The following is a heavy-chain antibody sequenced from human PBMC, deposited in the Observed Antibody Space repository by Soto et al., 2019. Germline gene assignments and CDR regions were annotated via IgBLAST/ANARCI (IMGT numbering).Heavy chain of an antibody. CDR1: GFIFSTYG. V-gene: IGHV3-30*18. J-gene: IGHJ6*02. CDR3: AKDTATAITSYYFYGMDV. D-gene: IGHD5-12*01. Sequence: VESGGGVVQPGRSLRVSCEASGFIFSTYGMHWVRQAPGKGLEWVAVISYDGRNKYYADSVRGRFTISRDNSKNTLHLQMNSLRGEDTAVYYCAKDTATAITSYYFYGMDVWGQGTTVTVSS. CDR2: ISYDGRNK.